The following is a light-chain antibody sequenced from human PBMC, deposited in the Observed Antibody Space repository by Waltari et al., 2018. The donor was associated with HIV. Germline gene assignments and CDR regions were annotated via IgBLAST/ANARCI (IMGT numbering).Light chain of an antibody. J-gene: IGKJ3*01. CDR3: QQYGSSLIVT. CDR1: PSVSCSY. V-gene: IGKV3-20*01. CDR2: GAS. Sequence: IALTQSPRTLSLSLGERATLSYRASPSVSCSYLAWYRQKPVQAPRLLIYGASSRATGIPDRFSGSGSGTDFTRTISILEPEDFAVYYCQQYGSSLIVTFGPGTKVDIK.